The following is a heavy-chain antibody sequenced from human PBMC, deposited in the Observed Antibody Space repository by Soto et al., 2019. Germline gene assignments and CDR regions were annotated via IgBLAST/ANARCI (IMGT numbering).Heavy chain of an antibody. Sequence: ASVKVSCKASGYTFTSYGISWVRQAPGQGLEWMGWISAYNGNTNYAQKLQGRVTMTTDTSTSTAYMELRSLRSDDTAVYYCARDNIVLMVYAMGSYYYGMDVWGQGTTVTVS. J-gene: IGHJ6*02. CDR3: ARDNIVLMVYAMGSYYYGMDV. V-gene: IGHV1-18*04. CDR2: ISAYNGNT. D-gene: IGHD2-8*01. CDR1: GYTFTSYG.